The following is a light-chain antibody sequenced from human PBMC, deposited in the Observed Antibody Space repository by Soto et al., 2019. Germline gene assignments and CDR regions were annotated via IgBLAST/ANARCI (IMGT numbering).Light chain of an antibody. J-gene: IGKJ1*01. CDR2: AAS. Sequence: ENVLTQSPGTLSLSPGERATLSCRASRAVSSGYLAWYQQKPGQAPRLLIYAASTRATGIPDRFSGSGSGTDFTLTISRLEPEDFAVYYCQQFGSSLPWTCGRGTKVEIK. CDR1: RAVSSGY. CDR3: QQFGSSLPWT. V-gene: IGKV3-20*01.